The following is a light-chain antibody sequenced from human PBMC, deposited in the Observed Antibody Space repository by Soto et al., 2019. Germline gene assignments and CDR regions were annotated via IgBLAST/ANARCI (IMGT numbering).Light chain of an antibody. Sequence: QPVLTQSPSASASLGASVKLTCTLSSGHSSYAIAWHQQQPEKGPRYLMKLNSDGSHSKGDGIPDRFSGSSSGAERYLTISSLQSEDEADYHCQTWGSGTVVFGGGTKVTVL. V-gene: IGLV4-69*01. CDR3: QTWGSGTVV. CDR1: SGHSSYA. J-gene: IGLJ2*01. CDR2: LNSDGSH.